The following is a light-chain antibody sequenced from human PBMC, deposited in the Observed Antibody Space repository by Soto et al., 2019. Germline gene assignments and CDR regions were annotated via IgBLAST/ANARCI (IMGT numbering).Light chain of an antibody. CDR2: GAS. CDR3: QQYGSSPET. Sequence: VLTQSPGTLSLSPGERATLSCRASHSVSSSYLAWYQQKPGQAPRLLIYGASSRATGIPDRFSGSGSGTDFTLTINRLEPEDFAVYYCQQYGSSPETFGQGTKVDIK. CDR1: HSVSSSY. V-gene: IGKV3-20*01. J-gene: IGKJ1*01.